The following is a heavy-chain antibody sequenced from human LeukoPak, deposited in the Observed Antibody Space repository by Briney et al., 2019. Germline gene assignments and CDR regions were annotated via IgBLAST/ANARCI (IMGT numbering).Heavy chain of an antibody. D-gene: IGHD6-13*01. CDR1: GFTFSSYE. J-gene: IGHJ4*02. CDR2: ISSSGSNI. V-gene: IGHV3-48*03. CDR3: AREDSSSWRFDY. Sequence: GGSLRLSCAASGFTFSSYEMNWVRQAPGKGLEWVSYISSSGSNIYYADSVKGRFTISRDNAKNSLYLQMNSLRAEDTAVYYCAREDSSSWRFDYWGQGTLVTVSS.